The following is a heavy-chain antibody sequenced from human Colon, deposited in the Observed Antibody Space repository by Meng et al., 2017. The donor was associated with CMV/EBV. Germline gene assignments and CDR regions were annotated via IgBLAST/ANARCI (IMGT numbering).Heavy chain of an antibody. J-gene: IGHJ4*02. CDR3: ARPSDNGWYYFDS. D-gene: IGHD6-19*01. Sequence: SETLSLTCSVSGDSINAGDYWGWIRQPPGKGLEWIGGLYHSGGRYYNPALRSRVTLSVDTSKNQFSLHLASVSVADTSIYYCARPSDNGWYYFDSWGQGTLVTVSS. V-gene: IGHV4-38-2*01. CDR2: LYHSGGR. CDR1: GDSINAGDY.